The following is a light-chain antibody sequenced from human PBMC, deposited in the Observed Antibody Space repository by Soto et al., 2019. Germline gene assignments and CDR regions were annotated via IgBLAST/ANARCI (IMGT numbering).Light chain of an antibody. J-gene: IGLJ2*01. Sequence: QSVLTQPPSASGTPGQRVTISCSGSSSNIGSNTVNWFQQLPGTAPKLLIYSNNQRPSGVPDRFSGSKSGTSASLAISGLQYEDESDYDCAAWDDSLKGVVFGGGTKLTVL. CDR1: SSNIGSNT. V-gene: IGLV1-44*01. CDR2: SNN. CDR3: AAWDDSLKGVV.